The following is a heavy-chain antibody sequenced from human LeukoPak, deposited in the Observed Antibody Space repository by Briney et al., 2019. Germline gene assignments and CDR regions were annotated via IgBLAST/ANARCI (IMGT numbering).Heavy chain of an antibody. CDR1: GDNFASYR. Sequence: LGESLKISCKVSGDNFASYRIGWVRQMPGKGLEWMGFIYPGDSETKNSPSFQGQVTMSADKSISTAYLQWSSLKASDTAIYYCARLGLGSGSSCDYWGQGTLVIVSP. CDR2: IYPGDSET. CDR3: ARLGLGSGSSCDY. V-gene: IGHV5-51*01. J-gene: IGHJ4*02. D-gene: IGHD3-10*01.